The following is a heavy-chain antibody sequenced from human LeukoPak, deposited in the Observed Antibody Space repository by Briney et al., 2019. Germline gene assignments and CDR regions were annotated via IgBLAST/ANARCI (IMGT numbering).Heavy chain of an antibody. CDR1: GFTFDDYA. Sequence: QPGRSLRLSCAASGFTFDDYAMHWVRQAPGKGLEWVSGISWNSGSIGYADSVKGRFTISRDNAKNSLYLQMNSLRAEDTAVYYCARVYFDWLSEGGPLKYWGQGTLVTVSS. J-gene: IGHJ4*02. CDR2: ISWNSGSI. CDR3: ARVYFDWLSEGGPLKY. D-gene: IGHD3-9*01. V-gene: IGHV3-9*01.